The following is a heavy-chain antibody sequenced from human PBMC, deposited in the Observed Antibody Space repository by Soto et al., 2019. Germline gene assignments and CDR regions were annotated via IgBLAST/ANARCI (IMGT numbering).Heavy chain of an antibody. CDR2: INPSGGST. D-gene: IGHD5-18*01. CDR3: ARGRYSYGTYYYYYMDV. Sequence: ASVKVFCKASGYTFTSYDINWVRQATGQGLEWMGIINPSGGSTSYTQKFQGRVTMTRDTSTSTVYMELSSLRSEDTAVYYCARGRYSYGTYYYYYMDVWGKGTTVTVSS. CDR1: GYTFTSYD. J-gene: IGHJ6*03. V-gene: IGHV1-46*03.